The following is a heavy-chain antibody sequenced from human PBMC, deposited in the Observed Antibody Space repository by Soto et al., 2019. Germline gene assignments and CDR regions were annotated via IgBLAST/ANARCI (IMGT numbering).Heavy chain of an antibody. D-gene: IGHD3-22*01. CDR2: ISSSGSTI. V-gene: IGHV3-48*03. CDR3: ARTPNPYDSSGYYLYFQH. Sequence: GSLRLSCAASGFTFSSYEMNWVRQAPGKGLEWVSYISSSGSTIYYADSVKGRFAISRDNAKNSLYLQMNSLRAEDTAVYYCARTPNPYDSSGYYLYFQHWGQGTLVTVSS. J-gene: IGHJ1*01. CDR1: GFTFSSYE.